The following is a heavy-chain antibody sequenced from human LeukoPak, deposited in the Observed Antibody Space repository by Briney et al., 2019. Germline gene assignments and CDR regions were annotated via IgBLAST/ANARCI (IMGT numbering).Heavy chain of an antibody. CDR1: GFTFSSYG. Sequence: GRSLRLSCAASGFTFSSYGMHWVRQAPGKGLEWEAIISFDGSENYYADSVKGRFTISRDSSKNTLDLQMNSLRREDTAVYYCARGSSSGDLSGLIDYWGQGTLVPVSS. V-gene: IGHV3-30*19. CDR3: ARGSSSGDLSGLIDY. D-gene: IGHD6-6*01. CDR2: ISFDGSEN. J-gene: IGHJ4*02.